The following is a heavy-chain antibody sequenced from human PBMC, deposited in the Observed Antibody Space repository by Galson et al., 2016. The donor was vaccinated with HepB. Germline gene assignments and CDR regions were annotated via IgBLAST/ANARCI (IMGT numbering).Heavy chain of an antibody. J-gene: IGHJ5*02. V-gene: IGHV3-30*04. D-gene: IGHD2-15*01. CDR2: ISFDGSNK. CDR1: GFSFTDYT. CDR3: AVSWSDCSGGSCYSGCFDP. Sequence: SLRLSCAASGFSFTDYTLHWVRQSPGKGLEWVAVISFDGSNKYYRDSVKGRFTISRDDSKNTLYLEMNGLRGEDTAVYYCAVSWSDCSGGSCYSGCFDPWGQGALVTVSS.